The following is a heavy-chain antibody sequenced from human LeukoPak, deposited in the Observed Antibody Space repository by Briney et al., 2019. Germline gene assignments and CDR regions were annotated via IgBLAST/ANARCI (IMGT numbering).Heavy chain of an antibody. D-gene: IGHD4-17*01. CDR3: AREVTTVSNFDF. J-gene: IGHJ4*02. CDR2: INPKSGDT. Sequence: GASVRVSCKASGYTFTGYYIHWVRQAPEQGLEWMGWINPKSGDTNYGQKFQGRVLITRDTSISTAYMELGRLRSDDTAVYYCAREVTTVSNFDFWGQGTLVTVSS. V-gene: IGHV1-2*02. CDR1: GYTFTGYY.